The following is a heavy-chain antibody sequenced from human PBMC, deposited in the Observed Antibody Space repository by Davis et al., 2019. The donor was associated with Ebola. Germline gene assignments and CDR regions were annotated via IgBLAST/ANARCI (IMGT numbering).Heavy chain of an antibody. Sequence: SETLSLTCTVSGDSISTIDYSWGWIRQPPGRGLVWLGYVFDPSNTYYNPSLGSRVIISADMSKSQFFLNVTSATATETAVYYCARWRKRKTGIPGFDCWGQGTQVIVSS. J-gene: IGHJ4*02. V-gene: IGHV4-39*01. CDR3: ARWRKRKTGIPGFDC. CDR2: VFDPSNT. D-gene: IGHD3-10*01. CDR1: GDSISTIDYS.